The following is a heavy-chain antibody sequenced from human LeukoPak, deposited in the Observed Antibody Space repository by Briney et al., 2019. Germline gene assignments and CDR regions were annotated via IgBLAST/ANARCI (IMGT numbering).Heavy chain of an antibody. CDR2: IKQDGSEK. D-gene: IGHD6-13*01. J-gene: IGHJ4*02. CDR3: AREGGGSSWNREVDY. CDR1: GFTFSSYW. Sequence: GGSLRLSCAASGFTFSSYWMSWVRQAPGKGLEWVANIKQDGSEKYYVDSVKGRFTISRDNAKNSLYLQMNSLRAEDTAVYYCAREGGGSSWNREVDYWGQGTLVTVSS. V-gene: IGHV3-7*01.